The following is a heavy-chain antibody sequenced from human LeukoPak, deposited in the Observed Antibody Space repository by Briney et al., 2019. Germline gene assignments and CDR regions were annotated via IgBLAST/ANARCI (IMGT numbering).Heavy chain of an antibody. CDR3: ARSPKGAFDI. Sequence: PSETLSLTCIVSGGSISNYYWSWIRQPAGKGLEWIGRIYPSGSSNYSPSLKSRVTMSVDTSKNQFSLRLNSVTAADTAVYYCARSPKGAFDIWGQGTMVTVSS. V-gene: IGHV4-4*07. J-gene: IGHJ3*02. CDR2: IYPSGSS. CDR1: GGSISNYY.